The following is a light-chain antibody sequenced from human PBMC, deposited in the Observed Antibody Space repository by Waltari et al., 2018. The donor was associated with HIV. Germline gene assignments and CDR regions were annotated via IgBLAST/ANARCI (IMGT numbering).Light chain of an antibody. CDR2: EVS. V-gene: IGLV2-14*01. CDR3: SSYTSTSTSCV. Sequence: QSALTQPASVSGSPGQSITISCTGTSSALVNYNSVSWYQHHPGKAPQLMIYEVSNLPSGVSNRFSGSKSGYTASLTISGLQAEDEADYYCSSYTSTSTSCVFGTGTKVTVL. J-gene: IGLJ1*01. CDR1: SSALVNYNS.